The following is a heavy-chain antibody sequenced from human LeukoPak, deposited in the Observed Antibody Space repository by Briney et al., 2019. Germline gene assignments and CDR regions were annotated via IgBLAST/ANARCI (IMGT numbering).Heavy chain of an antibody. CDR1: GYTFTGYY. CDR3: AGGPIVGATFDY. CDR2: INPNSGGT. V-gene: IGHV1-2*02. D-gene: IGHD1-26*01. J-gene: IGHJ4*02. Sequence: ASVKVSCKTSGYTFTGYYMHWVRQAPGQGLEWMGWINPNSGGTNYAQKFQGRVTMTRDTSISTAYMELSRLRSDDTAVYYCAGGPIVGATFDYWGQGTLVTVSS.